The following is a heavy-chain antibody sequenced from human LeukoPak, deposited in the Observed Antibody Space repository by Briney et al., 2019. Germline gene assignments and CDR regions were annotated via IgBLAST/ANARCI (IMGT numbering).Heavy chain of an antibody. V-gene: IGHV3-21*01. CDR2: ISSSSSYI. CDR3: APVGARYYFDY. CDR1: GFTFSSYS. D-gene: IGHD1-26*01. Sequence: GGSLRLSCAASGFTFSSYSMNWVRQAPGKGLEWVSSISSSSSYIYHADSVKGRFTISRDNAKNPLYLQMNSLRAEDTAVYYCAPVGARYYFDYWGQGTLVTVSS. J-gene: IGHJ4*02.